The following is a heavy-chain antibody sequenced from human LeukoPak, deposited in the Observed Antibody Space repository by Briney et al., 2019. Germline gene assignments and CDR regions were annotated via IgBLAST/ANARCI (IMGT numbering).Heavy chain of an antibody. Sequence: ASVKVSCKASGGTFSSYAISWVRQAPGQGLEWMAWIRAYNGNTNYAQKLQGRVTMTTDTSTSTAYMELRSLRSDDTAVYYCARAPPVTMVRGVLPRGYWGQGTLVTVSS. CDR2: IRAYNGNT. J-gene: IGHJ4*02. CDR1: GGTFSSYA. CDR3: ARAPPVTMVRGVLPRGY. V-gene: IGHV1-18*01. D-gene: IGHD3-10*01.